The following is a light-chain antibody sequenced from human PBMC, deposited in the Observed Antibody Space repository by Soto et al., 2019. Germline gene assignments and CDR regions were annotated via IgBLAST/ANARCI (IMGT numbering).Light chain of an antibody. CDR1: QSISSF. CDR3: QQTYSTPQT. V-gene: IGKV1-39*01. J-gene: IGKJ1*01. Sequence: DIHMTQSPSSLSASVGGGVTITCRASQSISSFLNWYQQKPGKAPKLLIYAASSLQSGVSSRFSGRGSGTDFTLTISSLQPEDFATYYCQQTYSTPQTFGQGTKVDIK. CDR2: AAS.